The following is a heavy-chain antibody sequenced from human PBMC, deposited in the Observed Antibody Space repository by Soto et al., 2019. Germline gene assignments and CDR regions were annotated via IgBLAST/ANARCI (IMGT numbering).Heavy chain of an antibody. D-gene: IGHD1-26*01. Sequence: EVQLVESGGGLVQPGGSLRLSCAASGFTVSSTYMSWVRQAPGKGLEWVSVIDSGGSKYYADYVKGRFTIARDNSKNTLYLQMNILRAEDTAVYYCARDAPVGAATGDYYYYMDVVCKGTTVTVSS. CDR1: GFTVSSTY. CDR3: ARDAPVGAATGDYYYYMDV. CDR2: IDSGGSK. J-gene: IGHJ6*03. V-gene: IGHV3-66*01.